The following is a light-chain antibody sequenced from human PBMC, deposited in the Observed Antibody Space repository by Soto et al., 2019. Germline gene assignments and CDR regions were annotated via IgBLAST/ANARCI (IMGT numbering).Light chain of an antibody. CDR3: QQYSNPIT. Sequence: DIHMTQSPSSLSATIGDSVTITCESRQDVSNYLDWYQQKLGKAPKLLTYDASNLETGVPSRFSGSGSGTYFSFTISSLQPEDFATYYCQQYSNPITFGQGTRLEIK. CDR1: QDVSNY. V-gene: IGKV1-33*01. J-gene: IGKJ5*01. CDR2: DAS.